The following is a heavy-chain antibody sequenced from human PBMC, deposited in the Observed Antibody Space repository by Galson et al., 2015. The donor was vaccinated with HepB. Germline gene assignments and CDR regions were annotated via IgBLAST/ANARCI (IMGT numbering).Heavy chain of an antibody. D-gene: IGHD3-10*01. Sequence: SVKVSCKASGYTFTSYVMNWVRQAPGQGLEWMGWINTNTGNPTYARGFTGRFVFSLDSSVSTAYLQIGSLKAEDTAVYYCARGKNYYASGNYWDYYYYMDVWGKGTTVTVSS. J-gene: IGHJ6*03. CDR1: GYTFTSYV. V-gene: IGHV7-4-1*01. CDR3: ARGKNYYASGNYWDYYYYMDV. CDR2: INTNTGNP.